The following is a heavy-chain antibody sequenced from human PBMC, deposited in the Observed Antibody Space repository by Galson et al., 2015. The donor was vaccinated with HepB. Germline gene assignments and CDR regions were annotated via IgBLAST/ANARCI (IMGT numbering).Heavy chain of an antibody. CDR2: ISYDGSNE. J-gene: IGHJ4*02. Sequence: SLRLSCAASGFTVSSNYMSRVRQAPGKGLEWVAVISYDGSNEHYADSVKGRFTISRDNSKNTLYLQMNSLRAEDTAMYYCVKPVEYSSRSGSFDYWGQGTLVTVSS. D-gene: IGHD6-6*01. V-gene: IGHV3-30*18. CDR3: VKPVEYSSRSGSFDY. CDR1: GFTVSSNY.